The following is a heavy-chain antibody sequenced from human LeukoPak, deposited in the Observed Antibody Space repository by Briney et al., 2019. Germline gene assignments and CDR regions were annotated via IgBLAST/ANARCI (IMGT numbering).Heavy chain of an antibody. CDR2: IYYSGST. D-gene: IGHD4-17*01. CDR3: ARHQDYGDPWAFDY. J-gene: IGHJ4*02. V-gene: IGHV4-39*01. Sequence: PSETLSLTCTVSGGSISSSSYYWGWIRQPPGKGLEWIGSIYYSGSTYYNPSLKCRVTISVDTSKNQFSLKLSSVTAADTAVYYCARHQDYGDPWAFDYWGQGTLVTVSS. CDR1: GGSISSSSYY.